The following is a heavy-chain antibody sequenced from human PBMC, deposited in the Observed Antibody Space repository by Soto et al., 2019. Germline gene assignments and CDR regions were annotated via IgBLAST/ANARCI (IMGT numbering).Heavy chain of an antibody. CDR3: ARRPDAFDI. CDR2: INNSGHYT. Sequence: HPGGSLRLSCVTSGFSFSPYAMSWVRQAPGKGLEWVSDINNSGHYTYYADSVKGRFTISRDNSKNAMFLQMNNLRVEDTAMYYCARRPDAFDIWGQGTMVTVSS. J-gene: IGHJ3*02. V-gene: IGHV3-23*01. CDR1: GFSFSPYA.